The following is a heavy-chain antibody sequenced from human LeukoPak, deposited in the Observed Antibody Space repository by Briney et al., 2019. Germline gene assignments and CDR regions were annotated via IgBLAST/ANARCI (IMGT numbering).Heavy chain of an antibody. D-gene: IGHD4-17*01. J-gene: IGHJ3*01. CDR2: ISSGGSYS. Sequence: SGGSLRLSCSVSGFTFSSYSMNWVRQAPGKGLQWVASISSGGSYSFYADSVEGRFSVSRDNARNSVSLQMNSLGPEDTAVYFCARGLGDYDAFDVWGQGTKVTVAS. V-gene: IGHV3-21*01. CDR1: GFTFSSYS. CDR3: ARGLGDYDAFDV.